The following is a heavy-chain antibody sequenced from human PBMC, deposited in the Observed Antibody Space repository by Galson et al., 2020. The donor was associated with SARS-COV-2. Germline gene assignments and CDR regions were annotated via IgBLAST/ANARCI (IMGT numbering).Heavy chain of an antibody. CDR1: GFTVNNAW. Sequence: SCAASGFTVNNAWMSWVRQAPGKGLEWVGRIKSKTDGGTTDYAAPVKGRFTISRDDSKNTLYLQMNSLKTEDTAVYYCTKIGYSSSWDYYYYYYMDVWGKGTTVTVSS. CDR2: IKSKTDGGTT. CDR3: TKIGYSSSWDYYYYYYMDV. V-gene: IGHV3-15*01. D-gene: IGHD6-13*01. J-gene: IGHJ6*03.